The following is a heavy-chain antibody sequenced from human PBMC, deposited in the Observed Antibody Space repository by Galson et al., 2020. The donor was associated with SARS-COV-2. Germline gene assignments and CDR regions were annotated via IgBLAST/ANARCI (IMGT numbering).Heavy chain of an antibody. CDR2: ISACNGNT. J-gene: IGHJ4*02. V-gene: IGHV1-3*01. D-gene: IGHD3-22*01. Sequence: ASVKVSCKASGYTFTSYAIHWVRQAPGQRLEWMGWISACNGNTKYSQKFQGRVTITKDTSTSTAYMELSSLRSEDTAVYYWASPRAQYYERSGRFDYWGQGTMVTVSS. CDR1: GYTFTSYA. CDR3: ASPRAQYYERSGRFDY.